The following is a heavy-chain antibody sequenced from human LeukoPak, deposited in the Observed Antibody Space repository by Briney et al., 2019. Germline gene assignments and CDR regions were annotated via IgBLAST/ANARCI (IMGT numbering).Heavy chain of an antibody. J-gene: IGHJ4*02. Sequence: SETLSLTCAVYGGSFSGYYWSWIRQPQGKGLEWIGEINHSGSTNYNPSLKSRVTISVDTSKNQFSLKLSSVTAADTAVYYCARGRYDFDYWGQGTLVTVSS. CDR2: INHSGST. D-gene: IGHD5-12*01. CDR3: ARGRYDFDY. V-gene: IGHV4-34*01. CDR1: GGSFSGYY.